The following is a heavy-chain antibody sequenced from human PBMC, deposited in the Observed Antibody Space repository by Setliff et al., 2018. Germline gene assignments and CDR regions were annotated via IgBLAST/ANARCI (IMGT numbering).Heavy chain of an antibody. CDR1: GGSISSHY. CDR3: VRGANDILTTYALDI. V-gene: IGHV4-34*01. CDR2: INHSGST. J-gene: IGHJ3*02. Sequence: SETLSLTCTVSGGSISSHYWSWIRQPPGKGLEWIGEINHSGSTNYNPSLKSRVTISVDTSKNQFSLKLSSVTAADTAVYYCVRGANDILTTYALDIWGEGTMVTVSS. D-gene: IGHD3-9*01.